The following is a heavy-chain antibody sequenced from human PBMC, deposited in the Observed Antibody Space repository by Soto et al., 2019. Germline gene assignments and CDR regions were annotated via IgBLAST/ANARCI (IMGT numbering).Heavy chain of an antibody. Sequence: EVQLLESGGGLVQPGGSLRLSCAGSGFTFINYAMNWVRQAPGKGLEWVSTISGGGDAPFFADSVRGRLTISRDNSKNTVTLQMNNLGVDDTAVYFCARKVPGSTSRPDYWYFDLWGRGTLVTVSS. D-gene: IGHD3-10*01. V-gene: IGHV3-23*01. CDR1: GFTFINYA. CDR2: ISGGGDAP. J-gene: IGHJ2*01. CDR3: ARKVPGSTSRPDYWYFDL.